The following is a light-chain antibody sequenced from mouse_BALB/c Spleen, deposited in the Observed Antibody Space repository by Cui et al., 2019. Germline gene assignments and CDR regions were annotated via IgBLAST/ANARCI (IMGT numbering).Light chain of an antibody. CDR2: WAS. J-gene: IGKJ5*01. Sequence: DILISQSPSSLAVSAGVKVTLSCKSSQSLLNSRTRKNYLAWYQQIPGQSPKLLIYWASTRESGVPDRFTGSGSGTDFTLTISSVQAEDLAVYYCKQSYNLLTFGAGTKLEL. CDR3: KQSYNLLT. V-gene: IGKV8-21*01. CDR1: QSLLNSRTRKNY.